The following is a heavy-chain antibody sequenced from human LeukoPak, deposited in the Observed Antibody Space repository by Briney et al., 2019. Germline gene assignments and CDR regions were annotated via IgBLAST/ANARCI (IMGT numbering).Heavy chain of an antibody. Sequence: SETLSLTCTVSGGSISTYYWSWIRQPPGKGLEWIGYIDYTRSTNNNPSLKSRLTISIDTSKNQFSLKLSSETAADTAVYYCARLINWYFDLWGRGTLVTVSS. V-gene: IGHV4-59*08. J-gene: IGHJ2*01. CDR3: ARLINWYFDL. CDR1: GGSISTYY. CDR2: IDYTRST.